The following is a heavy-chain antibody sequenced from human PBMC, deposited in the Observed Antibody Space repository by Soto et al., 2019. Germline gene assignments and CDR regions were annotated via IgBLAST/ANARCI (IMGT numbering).Heavy chain of an antibody. V-gene: IGHV1-18*04. D-gene: IGHD6-19*01. J-gene: IGHJ4*02. CDR3: ARGWGHTSGDLDY. CDR1: GYPFPNYG. CDR2: ISVSSGNR. Sequence: QVQLVQSGPEVKKPGASVKVSCKASGYPFPNYGLSWVRQAPGQGLEWMGWISVSSGNREYTQKYPDRLIMTTDTSTRTADMELRSLTSDDTAVYYCARGWGHTSGDLDYWGQGTLVIVSS.